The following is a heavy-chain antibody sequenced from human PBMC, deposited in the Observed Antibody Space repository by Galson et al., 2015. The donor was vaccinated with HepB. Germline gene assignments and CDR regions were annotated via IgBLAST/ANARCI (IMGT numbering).Heavy chain of an antibody. Sequence: SLRLSCAASGFTFSSYAMHWVRQAPGKGLEWVAVISYDGSNKYYADSVKGRFTISRDNSKNTLYLQMNSLRAEDTAVYYCARDLSIAAAGTGDWFDPWGQGTLVTVSS. J-gene: IGHJ5*02. D-gene: IGHD6-13*01. CDR1: GFTFSSYA. CDR2: ISYDGSNK. V-gene: IGHV3-30*04. CDR3: ARDLSIAAAGTGDWFDP.